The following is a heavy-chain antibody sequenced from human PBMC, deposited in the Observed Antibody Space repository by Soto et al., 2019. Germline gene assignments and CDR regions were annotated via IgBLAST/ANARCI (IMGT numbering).Heavy chain of an antibody. CDR3: ARSDSSGKTRYYFDH. CDR2: IYSTEST. CDR1: GGSISSGSYY. J-gene: IGHJ4*02. V-gene: IGHV4-31*03. Sequence: SETLSLTCTVSGGSISSGSYYWSWIRQHPGKGLEWIGYIYSTESTNYNPSLKSRLSISVDMSASQFSLKLSSVTVADTAVYYCARSDSSGKTRYYFDHWGQGTRVTGSS. D-gene: IGHD3-22*01.